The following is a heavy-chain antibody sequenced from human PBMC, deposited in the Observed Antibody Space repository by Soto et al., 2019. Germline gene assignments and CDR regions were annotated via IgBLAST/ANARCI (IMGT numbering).Heavy chain of an antibody. CDR2: IYYSGST. Sequence: PSETLSLTCTVSGGSVSSGSYYWSWIRQPPGKGLEWIGYIYYSGSTNYNPSLKSRVTISVDTSKNQFSLKLSSVTAADTAVYYCARIVVVTALAVDAFDIWGQGTMVTVSS. V-gene: IGHV4-61*01. CDR1: GGSVSSGSYY. D-gene: IGHD2-21*02. CDR3: ARIVVVTALAVDAFDI. J-gene: IGHJ3*02.